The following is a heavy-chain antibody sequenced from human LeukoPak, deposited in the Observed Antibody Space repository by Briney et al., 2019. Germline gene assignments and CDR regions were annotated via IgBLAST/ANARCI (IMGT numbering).Heavy chain of an antibody. CDR1: GVSITNADYS. J-gene: IGHJ4*02. V-gene: IGHV4-30-2*01. CDR2: IYHNGNT. CDR3: ASQKGTLFDY. D-gene: IGHD3-10*01. Sequence: PSETLSLTCSVSGVSITNADYSWSWIRQPPGKGLEWVAHIYHNGNTYSNPSLKSRVTMSLGGSENEFSLELSSVTAADTAVYYCASQKGTLFDYWGRGTLVTVSS.